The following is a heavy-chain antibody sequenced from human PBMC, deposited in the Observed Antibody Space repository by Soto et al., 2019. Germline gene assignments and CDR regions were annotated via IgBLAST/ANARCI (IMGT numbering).Heavy chain of an antibody. Sequence: SVKVSCKASGGTFSSYAISWVRQAPGQGLEWMGGIIPIFGTANYAQKFQGRVTITADESTSTAYMELSSLRSEDTAVYYCARAPITDCSGGSCYSLGYYYYYGMDVWGQGTTVTVSS. CDR1: GGTFSSYA. CDR3: ARAPITDCSGGSCYSLGYYYYYGMDV. J-gene: IGHJ6*02. D-gene: IGHD2-15*01. V-gene: IGHV1-69*13. CDR2: IIPIFGTA.